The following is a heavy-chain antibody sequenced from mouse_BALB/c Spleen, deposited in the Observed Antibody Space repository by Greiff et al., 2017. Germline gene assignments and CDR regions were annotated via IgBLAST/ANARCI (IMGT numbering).Heavy chain of an antibody. CDR1: GYTFTDYA. CDR2: ISTYYGDA. J-gene: IGHJ4*01. CDR3: ARRYYDYDGAMDY. D-gene: IGHD2-4*01. V-gene: IGHV1S137*01. Sequence: QVHVKQSGAELVRPGVSVKISCKGSGYTFTDYAMHWVKQSHAKSLEWIGVISTYYGDASYNQKFKGKATMTVDKSSSTAYMELARLTSEDSAIYYCARRYYDYDGAMDYWGQGTSVTVSS.